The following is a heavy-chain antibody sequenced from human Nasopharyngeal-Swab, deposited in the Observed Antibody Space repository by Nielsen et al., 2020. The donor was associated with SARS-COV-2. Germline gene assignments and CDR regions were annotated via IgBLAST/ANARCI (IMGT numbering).Heavy chain of an antibody. V-gene: IGHV3-11*04. J-gene: IGHJ4*02. CDR3: ARDRANWDFDY. CDR2: ISGSGGTI. Sequence: GGSLRLSCAASGSTFSDYYMSWIRQAPGKGLEYISYISGSGGTIYYGDSMKGRFTISRDNAKNSLYLQMNSLRAEDTAVYYCARDRANWDFDYWGQGTLVTVSS. D-gene: IGHD7-27*01. CDR1: GSTFSDYY.